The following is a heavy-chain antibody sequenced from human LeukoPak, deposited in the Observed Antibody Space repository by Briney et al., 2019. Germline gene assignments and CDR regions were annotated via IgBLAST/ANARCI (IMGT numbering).Heavy chain of an antibody. CDR3: ARVGNYDFWSGYSNWFDS. Sequence: ASVKVSCKASGYTFTGYYMHWVRQAPGQGLEWMGWINPNSGGTNYAQKFQGRVTMTRDTSISTAYMELSRLRSDDTAVYYCARVGNYDFWSGYSNWFDSWGQGTLVSVSS. V-gene: IGHV1-2*02. J-gene: IGHJ5*01. CDR1: GYTFTGYY. D-gene: IGHD3-3*01. CDR2: INPNSGGT.